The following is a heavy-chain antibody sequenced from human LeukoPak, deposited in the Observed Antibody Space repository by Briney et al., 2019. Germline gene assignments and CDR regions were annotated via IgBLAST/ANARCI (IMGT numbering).Heavy chain of an antibody. CDR1: RFTVSSNY. V-gene: IGHV3-53*01. D-gene: IGHD6-13*01. Sequence: GGSLRLSCAASRFTVSSNYMSWVRQAPGKGLEWVSVIYSGGDTYYADSVKGRFTISRDNSKNTLYLQMNSLRAEDTAVYYCARGRIAAPDYYFDYWGQGTLVTISS. J-gene: IGHJ4*02. CDR2: IYSGGDT. CDR3: ARGRIAAPDYYFDY.